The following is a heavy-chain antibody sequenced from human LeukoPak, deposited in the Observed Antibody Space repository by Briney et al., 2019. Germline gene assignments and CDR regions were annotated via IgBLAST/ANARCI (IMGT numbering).Heavy chain of an antibody. J-gene: IGHJ2*01. CDR2: IYYSGST. D-gene: IGHD1-26*01. Sequence: SQTLSLTCTVSGGSISSGGYYWSWIRQHPGKGLEWIGYIYYSGSTYYNPSLKSRVTLSVDTSKNQFSLKLSSVTAADTAVYYCARCPWDAYWYFDLWGRGTLVTVSS. V-gene: IGHV4-31*03. CDR3: ARCPWDAYWYFDL. CDR1: GGSISSGGYY.